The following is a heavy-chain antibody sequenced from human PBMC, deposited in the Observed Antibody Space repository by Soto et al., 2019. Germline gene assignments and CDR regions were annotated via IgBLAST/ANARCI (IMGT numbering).Heavy chain of an antibody. D-gene: IGHD2-2*01. J-gene: IGHJ6*02. CDR1: GYTFTSYA. CDR2: ISAYNGNT. CDR3: ASGDIVVVPATAYYYYGMDV. V-gene: IGHV1-18*01. Sequence: ASVKVSCKASGYTFTSYAMHWVRQAPGQRLEWMGWISAYNGNTNYAQKLQGRVTMTTDTSTSTAYMELRSLRSDDTAVYYCASGDIVVVPATAYYYYGMDVWGQGTTVTVSS.